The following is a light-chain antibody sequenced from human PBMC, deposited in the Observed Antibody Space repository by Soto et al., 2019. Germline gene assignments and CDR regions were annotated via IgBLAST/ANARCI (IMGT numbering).Light chain of an antibody. CDR1: TSNIGSNT. CDR2: STT. J-gene: IGLJ3*02. CDR3: GAWDNSLKGGV. Sequence: QLVLTQPPSASGTPGQKVTISCSGNTSNIGSNTVNWYQQFPGTAPKFLIFSTTQRPSGVPARFSGSKSGTSASLAIGGLQPDDEAHYYCGAWDNSLKGGVFGGGTKLTVL. V-gene: IGLV1-44*01.